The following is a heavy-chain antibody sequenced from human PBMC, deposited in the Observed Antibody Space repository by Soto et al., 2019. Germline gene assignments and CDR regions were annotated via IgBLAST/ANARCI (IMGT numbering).Heavy chain of an antibody. V-gene: IGHV3-64*01. J-gene: IGHJ6*02. CDR2: ISSNGGST. Sequence: PGGSLRLSCAASGFTFSSYAMHWVRQAPGKGLEYVSAISSNGGSTYYANSVKGRFTISRDNSKNTLYLQMNSLRAEDTAVYYCARDLASDYGDGMDVWGQGTTVTVSS. CDR3: ARDLASDYGDGMDV. D-gene: IGHD3-16*01. CDR1: GFTFSSYA.